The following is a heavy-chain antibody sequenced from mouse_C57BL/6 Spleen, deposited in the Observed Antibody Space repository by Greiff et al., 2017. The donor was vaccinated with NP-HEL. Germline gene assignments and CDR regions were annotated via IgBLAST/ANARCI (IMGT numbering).Heavy chain of an antibody. CDR1: GYTFTSYW. CDR2: IDPSDSYT. J-gene: IGHJ3*01. D-gene: IGHD3-2*02. Sequence: VQLQQPGAELVKPGASVKLSCKASGYTFTSYWMQWVKQRPGQGLEWIGEIDPSDSYTNYNPKFKGKATLTVDTSSSTADMQLSSLTSEDSAVYYCARGQLRGFAYWGQGTLVTVSA. V-gene: IGHV1-50*01. CDR3: ARGQLRGFAY.